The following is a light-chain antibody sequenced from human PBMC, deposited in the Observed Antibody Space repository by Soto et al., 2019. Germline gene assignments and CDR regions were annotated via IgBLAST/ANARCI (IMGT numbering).Light chain of an antibody. CDR3: QLYGSSPQT. J-gene: IGKJ4*02. CDR1: QIVSSNS. Sequence: ENVLTRSPGTPSLSPEERATLSCRASQIVSSNSLALYQQKPDLAPRLLIYDASSRATGIPDRFSGSGSGTDFTLTISRLEPEDFAVYYCQLYGSSPQTFGGGTKVDIK. V-gene: IGKV3-20*01. CDR2: DAS.